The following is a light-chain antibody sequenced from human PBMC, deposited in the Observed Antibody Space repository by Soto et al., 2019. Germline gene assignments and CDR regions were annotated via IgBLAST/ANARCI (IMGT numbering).Light chain of an antibody. CDR2: DVS. CDR1: SSDVGGYNY. J-gene: IGLJ1*01. CDR3: SSCATSSTLHV. V-gene: IGLV2-14*03. Sequence: QSALTQPASVSGSPGQSITISCTGASSDVGGYNYVSWYQQHPGKAPKLIIYDVSNRPSGVSDRFSGSKSGNTASPTISGLQTEDEADYFCSSCATSSTLHVFGTGTKVTVL.